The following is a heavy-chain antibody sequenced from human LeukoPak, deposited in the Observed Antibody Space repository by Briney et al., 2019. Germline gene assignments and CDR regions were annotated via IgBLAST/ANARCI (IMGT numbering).Heavy chain of an antibody. CDR2: IYYSGST. Sequence: SETLSLTCTVSGGPISSYYLSWMRQPPGKGLEWIGYIYYSGSTNYNPSLKTRVTISVDTSQNRFCLKLSYVTAADTAVYYCARQISREIEYSSLCSGGSCYVPWYFDLWGRGTLVTVSS. D-gene: IGHD2-15*01. J-gene: IGHJ2*01. V-gene: IGHV4-59*08. CDR1: GGPISSYY. CDR3: ARQISREIEYSSLCSGGSCYVPWYFDL.